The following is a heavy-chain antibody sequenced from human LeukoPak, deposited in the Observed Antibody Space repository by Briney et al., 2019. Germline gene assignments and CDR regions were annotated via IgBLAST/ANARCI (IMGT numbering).Heavy chain of an antibody. CDR1: GFTFRSFG. CDR3: AKHFVQEQWLVIDY. CDR2: ISYDGSNE. Sequence: PGRSLRLSCAASGFTFRSFGIHWVRQAPGKGLEWVAVISYDGSNENFADSVKGRFTISRDNSKNSLYLQMNSLRAEDTAVYYCAKHFVQEQWLVIDYWGQGTLVTVSS. V-gene: IGHV3-30*18. D-gene: IGHD6-19*01. J-gene: IGHJ4*02.